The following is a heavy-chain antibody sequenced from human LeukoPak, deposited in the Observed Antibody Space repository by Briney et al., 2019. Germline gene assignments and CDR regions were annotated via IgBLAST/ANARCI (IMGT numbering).Heavy chain of an antibody. D-gene: IGHD6-13*01. CDR2: ISAYNGNT. CDR3: ARGITAAAGLLSRGYYYYYMDV. J-gene: IGHJ6*03. Sequence: ASVKVSCKASGYTFTSYGISWVRQAPGQGLEWMGWISAYNGNTNYAQKFQGRVTITADKSTSTAYMELSSLRSEDTAVYYCARGITAAAGLLSRGYYYYYMDVWGKGTTVTVSS. V-gene: IGHV1-18*01. CDR1: GYTFTSYG.